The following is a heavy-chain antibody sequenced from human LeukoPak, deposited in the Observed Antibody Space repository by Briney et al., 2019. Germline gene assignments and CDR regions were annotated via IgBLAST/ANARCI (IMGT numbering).Heavy chain of an antibody. CDR2: ISAYNGNT. CDR1: GYTFTSYG. J-gene: IGHJ6*02. Sequence: GASVKVSCKASGYTFTSYGISWVRQAPGQGLEWMGWISAYNGNTNYAQKLQGRVTMTTDTSTSTAYMELRSLRSDDTAVYYCARDWGLIAAAGTDYYYGMDVWGQGTTVTVSS. D-gene: IGHD6-13*01. CDR3: ARDWGLIAAAGTDYYYGMDV. V-gene: IGHV1-18*01.